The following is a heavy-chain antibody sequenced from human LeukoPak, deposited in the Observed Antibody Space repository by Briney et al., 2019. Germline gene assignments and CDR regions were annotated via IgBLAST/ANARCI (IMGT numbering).Heavy chain of an antibody. CDR2: ISTSSSYI. V-gene: IGHV3-21*01. CDR1: GFTFSRNS. Sequence: PGGSLRLSCAASGFTFSRNSMNWVRQAPGKGLEWVSSISTSSSYIYYADSVKGRFTISRDNAKNSLYLQMNSLRAEDTAVYYCAGDYYDSSGYGYWGQGTLVTVSS. J-gene: IGHJ4*02. D-gene: IGHD3-22*01. CDR3: AGDYYDSSGYGY.